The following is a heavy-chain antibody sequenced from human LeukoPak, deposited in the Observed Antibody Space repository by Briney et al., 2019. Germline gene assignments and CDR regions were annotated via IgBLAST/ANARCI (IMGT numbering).Heavy chain of an antibody. CDR2: IYHSGST. J-gene: IGHJ4*02. CDR3: ARDGVGSGWYRGVDY. V-gene: IGHV4-38-2*02. D-gene: IGHD6-19*01. Sequence: RPSETLSLTCAVSGYSISSGYYRGWIRQPPGKGLEWIGSIYHSGSTYYNPSLKSRVTISVDTSKNQFSLKLSSVTAADTAVYYCARDGVGSGWYRGVDYWGQGTLVTVSS. CDR1: GYSISSGYY.